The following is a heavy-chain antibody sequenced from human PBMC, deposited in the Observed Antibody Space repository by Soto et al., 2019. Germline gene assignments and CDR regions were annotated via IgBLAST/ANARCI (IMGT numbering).Heavy chain of an antibody. V-gene: IGHV1-3*01. CDR3: VRRHVSATGIDWFDP. CDR1: GYTFTSYG. D-gene: IGHD6-13*01. J-gene: IGHJ5*02. Sequence: ASVKVSCKASGYTFTSYGIHWVRQAPGQKLEWMGWINAANGDTKYSPKFQGRVTITRDTSASTAYMELSSLRSEDTAVYYCVRRHVSATGIDWFDPWGQGTLVTVSS. CDR2: INAANGDT.